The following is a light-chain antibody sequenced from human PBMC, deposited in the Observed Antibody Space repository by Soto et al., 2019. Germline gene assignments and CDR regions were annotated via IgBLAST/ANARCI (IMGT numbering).Light chain of an antibody. V-gene: IGKV1-9*01. CDR3: QQLYSFPLT. CDR1: QDFSSY. CDR2: VAS. Sequence: DIPLTQSPSFLSASIGDRVTITCRASQDFSSYLAWYQQKPGKAPNLLIYVASTLQSGVPSRFSGSASGTEFTLTISSVQPEDFATYYCQQLYSFPLTFGGGTKV. J-gene: IGKJ4*01.